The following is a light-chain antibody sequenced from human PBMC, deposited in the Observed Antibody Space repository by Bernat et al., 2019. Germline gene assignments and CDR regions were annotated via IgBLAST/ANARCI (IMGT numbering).Light chain of an antibody. V-gene: IGLV2-14*03. CDR2: DVN. J-gene: IGLJ2*01. Sequence: QSALTQPASVSGSPGQSITISCTGTSSDVGAYNYVSWYLQHPGEAPKLMIYDVNNRPSGVSNRFSGSKSGNTASLTISGLQIEDEAEYYCSSYSTSSTPVVVGGGTRLTVL. CDR3: SSYSTSSTPVV. CDR1: SSDVGAYNY.